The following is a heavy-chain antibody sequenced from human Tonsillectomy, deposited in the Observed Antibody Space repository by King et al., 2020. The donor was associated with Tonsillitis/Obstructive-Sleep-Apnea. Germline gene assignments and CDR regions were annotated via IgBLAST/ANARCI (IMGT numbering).Heavy chain of an antibody. CDR2: ISAYNGHT. V-gene: IGHV1-18*01. D-gene: IGHD3-3*01. CDR1: GYTFTSYG. J-gene: IGHJ4*02. Sequence: QLVQSGAEVKKPGASVKVSCKASGYTFTSYGISWVRQAPGQGLECMGWISAYNGHTNYAQKLQGRVTMTTDTSTSTAYMELRSLRSDDTAVYYCAREGDKDYDFWSGYYRNFDYWGQGTLVTVSS. CDR3: AREGDKDYDFWSGYYRNFDY.